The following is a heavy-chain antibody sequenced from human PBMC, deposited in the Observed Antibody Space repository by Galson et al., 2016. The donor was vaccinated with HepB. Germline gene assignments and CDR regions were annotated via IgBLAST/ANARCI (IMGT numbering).Heavy chain of an antibody. CDR1: GFTFTNYA. D-gene: IGHD6-19*01. CDR2: ITGSDGST. J-gene: IGHJ4*02. V-gene: IGHV3-23*01. Sequence: SLRLSCAASGFTFTNYATSWVRQAPGKGLEWVSGITGSDGSTRYADSVKGQFIISRDNSKNTLYLQIDSLRAEDTAVYYCAKGSNGWTKFIDFWGQGTLVTVSS. CDR3: AKGSNGWTKFIDF.